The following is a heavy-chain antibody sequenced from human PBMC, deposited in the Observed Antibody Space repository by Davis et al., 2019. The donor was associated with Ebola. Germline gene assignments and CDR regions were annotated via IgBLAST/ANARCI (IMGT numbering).Heavy chain of an antibody. CDR2: ISSDGTRT. D-gene: IGHD4-17*01. Sequence: PGGSLRLSCAASEFPFSSYWMHWVRQAPGEGLVWVSRISSDGTRTTYADSVKGRFTISRDNAKDTLYLEMNSLRAEDTAVYFCARERYDYGDHGIDYWGQGTLVTVSS. J-gene: IGHJ4*02. V-gene: IGHV3-74*01. CDR3: ARERYDYGDHGIDY. CDR1: EFPFSSYW.